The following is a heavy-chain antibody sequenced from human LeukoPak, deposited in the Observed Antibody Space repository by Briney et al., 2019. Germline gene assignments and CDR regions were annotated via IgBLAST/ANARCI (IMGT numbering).Heavy chain of an antibody. J-gene: IGHJ5*02. Sequence: GGSLRLSCAASGFTFSTYAMTWVRQAPGKGLEWVSAISASGDSTHYADSVKGRFTISRDNSKSTLYLQMKSLRAEDTALYYCAKGSGTTYRYNWFDPWGQGALVTVSS. CDR3: AKGSGTTYRYNWFDP. D-gene: IGHD1-26*01. V-gene: IGHV3-23*01. CDR1: GFTFSTYA. CDR2: ISASGDST.